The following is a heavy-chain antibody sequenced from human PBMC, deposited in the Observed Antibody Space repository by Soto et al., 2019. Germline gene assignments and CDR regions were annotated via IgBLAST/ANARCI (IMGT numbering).Heavy chain of an antibody. CDR3: AKDATTYSSGWKKSAFDI. Sequence: QVQLVESGGGVVQPGRSLRLSCAASGFTFSSYGMHWVRQAPGKGLEWVAVISYDGSNKYYADSVKGRFTISRDNSKNTLYLQMNSLRAEDTAVYYCAKDATTYSSGWKKSAFDIWGQGTMVTVSS. D-gene: IGHD6-19*01. V-gene: IGHV3-30*18. CDR1: GFTFSSYG. CDR2: ISYDGSNK. J-gene: IGHJ3*02.